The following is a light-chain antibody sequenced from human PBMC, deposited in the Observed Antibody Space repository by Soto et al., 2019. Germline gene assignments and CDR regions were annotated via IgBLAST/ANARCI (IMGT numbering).Light chain of an antibody. Sequence: QAVVTQSPSASASLGDSVKLTCTLSSGHSSYAIAWHQQQPEKGPRYLMKLNSDGSHSKGDGIPDRFSGSSSGAERYLTISSLQSEDEADYYCQTWGTGIHVVFGGGTKLTVL. CDR3: QTWGTGIHVV. CDR1: SGHSSYA. V-gene: IGLV4-69*01. CDR2: LNSDGSH. J-gene: IGLJ2*01.